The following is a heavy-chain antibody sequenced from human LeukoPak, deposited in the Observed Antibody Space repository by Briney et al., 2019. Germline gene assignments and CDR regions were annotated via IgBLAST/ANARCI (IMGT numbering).Heavy chain of an antibody. Sequence: PSETLSLTCTVSGGSISSYYWSWIRQPPGKGLEWIGYIYYSGSTNYNPSLKSRVTISVDTSKNQFSLKLGSVTAADTAVYYCARVLITMVRGVTPGDAFDIWGQGTMVTVSS. V-gene: IGHV4-59*01. D-gene: IGHD3-10*01. J-gene: IGHJ3*02. CDR2: IYYSGST. CDR3: ARVLITMVRGVTPGDAFDI. CDR1: GGSISSYY.